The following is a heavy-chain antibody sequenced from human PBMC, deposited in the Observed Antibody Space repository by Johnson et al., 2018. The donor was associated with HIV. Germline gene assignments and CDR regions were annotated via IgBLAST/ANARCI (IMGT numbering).Heavy chain of an antibody. D-gene: IGHD3-10*01. CDR1: GFTFDDYA. J-gene: IGHJ3*02. Sequence: VQLVESGGGLVQPGRSLRLSCAASGFTFDDYAMHWVRQAPGKGLEWVSGISWNSGSIGYADSVKGRFTISRDNAKNSLYLQMNSLRTEDTAVYYCTTVSPSAITMVRGVIITPHAFDIWGQWTMVTVSS. CDR2: ISWNSGSI. CDR3: TTVSPSAITMVRGVIITPHAFDI. V-gene: IGHV3-9*01.